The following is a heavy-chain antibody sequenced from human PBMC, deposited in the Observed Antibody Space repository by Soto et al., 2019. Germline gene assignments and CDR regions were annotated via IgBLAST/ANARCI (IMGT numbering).Heavy chain of an antibody. V-gene: IGHV3-23*01. Sequence: GWSLRLSCTASGFTFNHYAMSWVRQAPGKGLEWVSAVSGRGGSTKYADSVKGRFIISRDNSNSTLYLQMDSLRGEDTAVYYCAKDSTVTTSLYFYYYGFDVWGQGTTGTVYS. CDR3: AKDSTVTTSLYFYYYGFDV. J-gene: IGHJ6*01. CDR1: GFTFNHYA. CDR2: VSGRGGST. D-gene: IGHD4-17*01.